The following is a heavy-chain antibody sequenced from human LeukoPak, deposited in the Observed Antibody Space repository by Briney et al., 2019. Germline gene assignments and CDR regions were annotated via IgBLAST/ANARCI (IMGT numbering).Heavy chain of an antibody. CDR1: GFTFSSYA. CDR3: AKWSKRSCIAAAGTRIDY. J-gene: IGHJ4*02. V-gene: IGHV3-23*01. D-gene: IGHD6-13*01. Sequence: EGSLRLSCAASGFTFSSYAMSWVRRAPGKGLEWVSAISCSGGSTYYADSVKGRFTISRDNSKNTLYLQMNSLRAEDTAVYYCAKWSKRSCIAAAGTRIDYWGQGTLVTVSS. CDR2: ISCSGGST.